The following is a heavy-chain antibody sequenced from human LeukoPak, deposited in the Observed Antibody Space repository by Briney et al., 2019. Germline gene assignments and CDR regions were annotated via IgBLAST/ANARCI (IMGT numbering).Heavy chain of an antibody. V-gene: IGHV4-39*07. CDR2: KFYSGST. CDR1: GGSISSSNY. D-gene: IGHD5-18*01. J-gene: IGHJ6*02. Sequence: LETLSLTCTVSGGSISSSNYCWIRQPPGKGLEWIGSKFYSGSTYYNPSLKSRVTMSVDKSKNQFSLNLSSVTAADTAVYYCARDEYSHANYYGMDVWGQGATVTVSS. CDR3: ARDEYSHANYYGMDV.